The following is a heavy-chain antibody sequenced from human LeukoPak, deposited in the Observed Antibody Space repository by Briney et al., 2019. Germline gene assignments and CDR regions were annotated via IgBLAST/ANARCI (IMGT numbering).Heavy chain of an antibody. CDR3: ARGTDNWNYVRYYYMDV. V-gene: IGHV1-69*06. CDR2: IIPIFGTA. CDR1: GYTFTDYY. Sequence: GASVKVSCKASGYTFTDYYIHWVRQAPGQGLEWMGGIIPIFGTANYAQKFQGRVTITADKSTSTAYMELSSLRSEDTAVYYCARGTDNWNYVRYYYMDVWGKGTTVTVSS. D-gene: IGHD1-7*01. J-gene: IGHJ6*03.